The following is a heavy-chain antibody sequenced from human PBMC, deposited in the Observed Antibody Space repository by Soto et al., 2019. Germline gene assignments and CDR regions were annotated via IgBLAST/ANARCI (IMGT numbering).Heavy chain of an antibody. CDR1: GFSLSSSGEA. Sequence: QITLKESGPALVKPTQTLTLTCTFSGFSLSSSGEAVGWIRQPPGKALEWLALIYWNGIERYSPSLKSRLTIIKDTSKNQVVLRMTKMDTVDTATYFCAHGDPLDFHYWGQGTLVTVSP. CDR3: AHGDPLDFHY. CDR2: IYWNGIE. V-gene: IGHV2-5*01. J-gene: IGHJ4*02. D-gene: IGHD3-10*01.